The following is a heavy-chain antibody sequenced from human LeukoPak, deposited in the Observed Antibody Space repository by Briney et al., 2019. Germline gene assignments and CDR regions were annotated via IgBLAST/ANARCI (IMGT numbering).Heavy chain of an antibody. CDR2: IYYSGST. CDR3: ARGGNSDYYYDSSGYYSA. Sequence: PSETLSLTCTVSGGSVSSYYWSWIRQPPGKGLEWIGYIYYSGSTNYNPSLKSRVTISVDTSKNQFSLKLSSVTAADTAVYYCARGGNSDYYYDSSGYYSAWGQGTLVTVSS. V-gene: IGHV4-59*02. CDR1: GGSVSSYY. D-gene: IGHD3-22*01. J-gene: IGHJ5*02.